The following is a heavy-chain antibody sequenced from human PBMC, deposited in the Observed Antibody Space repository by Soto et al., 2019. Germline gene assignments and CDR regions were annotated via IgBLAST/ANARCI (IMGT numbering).Heavy chain of an antibody. CDR1: GGTFSSYA. Sequence: QVQLVQSGAEVKKPGSSVKVSCKASGGTFSSYAISWVRQAPGQGLEWMGGIIPIFGTANYAQKFQGRATITADESTSTAYMELSSLRSEDTAVYYCARKGTPSRYCSSTSCYLGWFDPWGQGTLVTVSS. D-gene: IGHD2-2*01. CDR2: IIPIFGTA. V-gene: IGHV1-69*01. CDR3: ARKGTPSRYCSSTSCYLGWFDP. J-gene: IGHJ5*02.